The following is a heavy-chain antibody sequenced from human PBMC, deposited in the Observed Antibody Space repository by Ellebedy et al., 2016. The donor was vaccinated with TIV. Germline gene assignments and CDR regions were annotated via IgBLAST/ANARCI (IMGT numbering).Heavy chain of an antibody. CDR2: IFYDGTT. CDR1: GDSITSSY. J-gene: IGHJ4*02. V-gene: IGHV4-59*01. D-gene: IGHD6-19*01. Sequence: MPSETLSLTCIVSGDSITSSYWSWIRQTPGKGLEWIGDIFYDGTTNYNPSLKSRVAISVDTSQNQFTLHLTSVTAADTAVYYCAREKTVAGGGNHLDSWGPGTLVTVSS. CDR3: AREKTVAGGGNHLDS.